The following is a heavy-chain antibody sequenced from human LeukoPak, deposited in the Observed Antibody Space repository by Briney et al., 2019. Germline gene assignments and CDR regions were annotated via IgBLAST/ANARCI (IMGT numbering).Heavy chain of an antibody. D-gene: IGHD3-22*01. J-gene: IGHJ4*02. Sequence: GGSLRLSCAASAFTFSSYAMSWVRQARGKGLEWVSAISGSGGSTYYADSVKGRFTISRDNSKNTLYLQMNSLRAEDTAVYYCAKYEPVFTMISGVDYWGQGTLVTVSS. CDR3: AKYEPVFTMISGVDY. V-gene: IGHV3-23*01. CDR2: ISGSGGST. CDR1: AFTFSSYA.